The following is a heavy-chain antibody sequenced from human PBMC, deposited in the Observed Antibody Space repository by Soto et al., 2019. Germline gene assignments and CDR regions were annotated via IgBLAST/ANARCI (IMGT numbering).Heavy chain of an antibody. J-gene: IGHJ4*02. Sequence: PGGSLRLSCVASGFTFSNQPMRWARQAPGKGLEWVSASSGSGGWTYYADSVKGRFTIPRDNSKNTLYLQMSSLRAEDTAVYYCAKDRASSWVGPSWGQGTLVTVSS. CDR1: GFTFSNQP. D-gene: IGHD6-13*01. V-gene: IGHV3-23*01. CDR2: SSGSGGWT. CDR3: AKDRASSWVGPS.